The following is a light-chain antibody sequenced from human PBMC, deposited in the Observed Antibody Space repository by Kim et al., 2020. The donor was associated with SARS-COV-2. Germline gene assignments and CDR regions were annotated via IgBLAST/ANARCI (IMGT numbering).Light chain of an antibody. CDR1: QGISNY. V-gene: IGKV1-16*02. CDR2: AAS. J-gene: IGKJ4*01. Sequence: ASVGDRVTMTCRASQGISNYVAWLQQKPGKAPKSLIYAASRLQSGVPSKFSGSGSGTDFTLTINSLQPEDFATYYCQQYDSYPITFGGGTKVDIK. CDR3: QQYDSYPIT.